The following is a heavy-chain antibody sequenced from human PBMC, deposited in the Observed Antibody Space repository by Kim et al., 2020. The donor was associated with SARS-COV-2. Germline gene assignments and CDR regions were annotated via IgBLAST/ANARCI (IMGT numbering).Heavy chain of an antibody. V-gene: IGHV4-30-2*05. CDR3: AREVAGFYYYMDV. Sequence: SNPSLHSRFSISLDTSKNQMSLKRSSATAADTAVYYCAREVAGFYYYMDVWGKGTTVTVSS. J-gene: IGHJ6*03.